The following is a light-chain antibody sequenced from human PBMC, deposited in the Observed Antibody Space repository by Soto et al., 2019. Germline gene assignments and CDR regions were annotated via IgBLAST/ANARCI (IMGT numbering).Light chain of an antibody. CDR2: GAS. CDR1: QSVSSN. CDR3: PYT. Sequence: EIVMTQSPDTLSVSPGERATLSCRASQSVSSNLAWYQQKPGQAPRLRIFGASTRATGIPARFSGSGSGTDLTLTISSLQSEDFSVYNWPYTFGQGTTLEI. J-gene: IGKJ2*01. V-gene: IGKV3-15*01.